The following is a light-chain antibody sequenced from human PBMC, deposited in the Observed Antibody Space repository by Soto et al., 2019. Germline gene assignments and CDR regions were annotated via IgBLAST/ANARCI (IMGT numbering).Light chain of an antibody. CDR2: AAS. CDR3: QQYNNWPLT. CDR1: QSISGH. J-gene: IGKJ5*01. V-gene: IGKV3-15*01. Sequence: EIVMTQSPATVSVSPGERATLSCRASQSISGHLALYQQKPGHAPRLLIYAASSTATTIPGRCSCRGSGTEFTLTISGLQTEDFAVYYCQQYNNWPLTLGGGTRLEIK.